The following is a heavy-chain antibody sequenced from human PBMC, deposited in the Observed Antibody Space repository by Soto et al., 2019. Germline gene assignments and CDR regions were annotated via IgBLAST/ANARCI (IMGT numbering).Heavy chain of an antibody. V-gene: IGHV4-34*01. CDR3: AREKVGATIGYY. CDR1: GGSFSGYY. CDR2: INHSGST. D-gene: IGHD1-26*01. J-gene: IGHJ4*02. Sequence: QVQLQQWGAGLLKPSETLSLTCAVYGGSFSGYYWSWIRQPPGKGLEWIGEINHSGSTNYNPSLKSRVTISVDTSKHQFSLKLSSVTAADTAVYYCAREKVGATIGYYWGQGTLVTVSS.